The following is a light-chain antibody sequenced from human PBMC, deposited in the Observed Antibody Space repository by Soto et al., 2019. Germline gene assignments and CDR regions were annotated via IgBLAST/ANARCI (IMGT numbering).Light chain of an antibody. CDR2: DVS. V-gene: IGKV3-20*01. Sequence: EIVLTQSPGTLSLSPGERATLSCRASQSVSSNYLAWYQQKPDQAPRLVIYDVSGRAAGIPNRFSGSGSGTDFALTISRLEPEDFAVYYCQRYGISPTFGQGTKVEIK. J-gene: IGKJ1*01. CDR3: QRYGISPT. CDR1: QSVSSNY.